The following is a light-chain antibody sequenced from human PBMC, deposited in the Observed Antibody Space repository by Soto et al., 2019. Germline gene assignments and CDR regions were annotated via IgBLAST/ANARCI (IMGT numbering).Light chain of an antibody. Sequence: ETVLTQSPATLSLSPGERATLSCRASENVNTYLAWFQQKSGQAPRLLIYDSSHRATGTPDRLSGSGSGTALTLTFSRVDPQDFAPYHCQQRVDWPLSLGGGTRVQI. J-gene: IGKJ4*01. CDR1: ENVNTY. CDR2: DSS. V-gene: IGKV3-11*01. CDR3: QQRVDWPLS.